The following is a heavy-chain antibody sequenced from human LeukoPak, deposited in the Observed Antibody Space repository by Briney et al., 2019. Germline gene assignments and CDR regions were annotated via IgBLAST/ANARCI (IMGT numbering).Heavy chain of an antibody. CDR1: GYTFTNYG. J-gene: IGHJ4*02. CDR3: ARDAFYYESSGPRFDY. Sequence: ASVKVSCKASGYTFTNYGISWVRQAPGQGLEWMRWISVYNGNTNYAQKFQGRVTMTTDTSTSTAYMELRSLKSDDTAVYYCARDAFYYESSGPRFDYWGQGTLVTVSS. D-gene: IGHD3-22*01. V-gene: IGHV1-18*01. CDR2: ISVYNGNT.